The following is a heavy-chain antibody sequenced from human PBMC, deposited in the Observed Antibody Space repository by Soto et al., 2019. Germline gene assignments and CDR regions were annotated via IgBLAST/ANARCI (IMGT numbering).Heavy chain of an antibody. Sequence: SETLSLTCTVSGGSVSSSGYTWGWIRQPPGQGLEWIGTIYSSGNAFYSPSLKSRVTISADTSKNQFSLNLRYVTAADTAIYYCARDMHAGFTHYFDPWGQGTLVTVSS. V-gene: IGHV4-39*02. J-gene: IGHJ5*02. CDR3: ARDMHAGFTHYFDP. CDR2: IYSSGNA. D-gene: IGHD1-26*01. CDR1: GGSVSSSGYT.